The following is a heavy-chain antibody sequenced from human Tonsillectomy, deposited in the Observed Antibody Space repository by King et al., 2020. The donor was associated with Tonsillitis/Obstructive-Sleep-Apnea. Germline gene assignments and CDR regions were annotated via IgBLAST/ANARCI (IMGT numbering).Heavy chain of an antibody. CDR2: ISSSSSYT. J-gene: IGHJ6*03. CDR1: GFTFSDYY. V-gene: IGHV3-11*05. Sequence: VQLVESGGGLVKPGGSLRLSCAASGFTFSDYYMSWIRQAPGKGLEWVSYISSSSSYTNYADSVKGRFTISRDNAKNSLYLQMNSLRAEDTAVYYCAGGGRAVVSYYSFMDVWGKGTTVTVSS. D-gene: IGHD1-26*01. CDR3: AGGGRAVVSYYSFMDV.